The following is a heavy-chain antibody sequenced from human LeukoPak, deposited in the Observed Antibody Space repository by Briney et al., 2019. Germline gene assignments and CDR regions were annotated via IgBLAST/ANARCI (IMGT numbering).Heavy chain of an antibody. CDR2: IFYSGGT. J-gene: IGHJ4*02. CDR3: ARDSEGWGSGSYYVGKYDY. D-gene: IGHD3-10*01. V-gene: IGHV4-39*06. Sequence: SETLSLTCTVSGGSINTPNYYWGWIRQTPGKGLEWIGNIFYSGGTYYSPSLTSRVTISLDTSRNQFALKLNSVTAADTAVYYCARDSEGWGSGSYYVGKYDYWGQGTLVTVSS. CDR1: GGSINTPNYY.